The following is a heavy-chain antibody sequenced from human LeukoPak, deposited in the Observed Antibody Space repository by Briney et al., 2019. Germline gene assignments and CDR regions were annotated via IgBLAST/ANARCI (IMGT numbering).Heavy chain of an antibody. V-gene: IGHV3-23*01. CDR3: AKEYRQWLVQYYFDY. CDR1: GFTFSSYA. Sequence: GGSLGLSCAASGFTFSSYAMSWVRQAPGKGLEWVSAISGSGGGTYYADSVKGRFTISRDNSKNTLYLQMNSLRAEDTAVYYCAKEYRQWLVQYYFDYWGQGTLVTVSS. D-gene: IGHD6-19*01. CDR2: ISGSGGGT. J-gene: IGHJ4*02.